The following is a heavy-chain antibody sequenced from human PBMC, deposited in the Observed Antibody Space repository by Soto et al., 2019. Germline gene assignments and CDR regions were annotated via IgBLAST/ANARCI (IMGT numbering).Heavy chain of an antibody. CDR3: ARVDHDILTGYYKNYYYYYMDV. CDR1: GYTFTSYD. Sequence: ASVKVSCKASGYTFTSYDINWVRQATGQGLEWMGWMNPNSGNTGYAQKFQGRVTMTRNTSISTAYMELSSLRSEDTAVYYCARVDHDILTGYYKNYYYYYMDVWG. J-gene: IGHJ6*03. D-gene: IGHD3-9*01. V-gene: IGHV1-8*01. CDR2: MNPNSGNT.